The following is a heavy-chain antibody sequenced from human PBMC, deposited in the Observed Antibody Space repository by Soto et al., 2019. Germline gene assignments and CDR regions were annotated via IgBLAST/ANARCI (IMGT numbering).Heavy chain of an antibody. J-gene: IGHJ6*02. Sequence: EVQLLESGGDLVQPGGSLTLSCAAAGFTFSSYGMNWVRQAPGKGLEWVSAVSGSGGSVYYADSVRGRFTISRDNSKNTLYLQVNSLRAEDTAIYYCAKGSVVGADYSYGMDVWGQGTTVTVSS. CDR3: AKGSVVGADYSYGMDV. CDR1: GFTFSSYG. V-gene: IGHV3-23*01. CDR2: VSGSGGSV. D-gene: IGHD2-2*01.